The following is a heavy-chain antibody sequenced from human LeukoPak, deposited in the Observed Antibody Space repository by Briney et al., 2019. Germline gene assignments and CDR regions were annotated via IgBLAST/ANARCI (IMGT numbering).Heavy chain of an antibody. D-gene: IGHD3-22*01. J-gene: IGHJ4*02. CDR3: VNYYDSSDYQQPNHFDY. Sequence: PSETLSLTCTVSGGSISSYYWSWIRQPPGKGLDWIGSIYYSGSTYYNPSLKSRFTISVDTSKNQFSLKLSSVTAADTAVYYCVNYYDSSDYQQPNHFDYWGQGTLVTVSS. CDR1: GGSISSYY. CDR2: IYYSGST. V-gene: IGHV4-59*05.